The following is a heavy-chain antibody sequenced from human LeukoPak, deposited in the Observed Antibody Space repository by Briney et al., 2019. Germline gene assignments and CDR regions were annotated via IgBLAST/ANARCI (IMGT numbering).Heavy chain of an antibody. V-gene: IGHV3-23*01. CDR1: GFTFSSYA. CDR2: ISGSGGST. J-gene: IGHJ4*02. CDR3: AKGMNTAMVPFDY. D-gene: IGHD5-18*01. Sequence: PGGSLRLSCAASGFTFSSYAMSWARQAPGKGLEWVSAISGSGGSTYYADSVKGRFTISRDNSKNTLYLQMNSLRVEDTAVYYCAKGMNTAMVPFDYWGQGTLVTVSS.